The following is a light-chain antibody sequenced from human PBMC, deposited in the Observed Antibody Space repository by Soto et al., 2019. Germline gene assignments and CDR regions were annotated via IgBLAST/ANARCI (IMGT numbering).Light chain of an antibody. J-gene: IGLJ1*01. V-gene: IGLV2-14*01. CDR3: SSYTSSSVYV. Sequence: QSVLTRPASVSGSPGQSITISCTGTSSDVGGYNYVSWYQQHPGKAPKLMIYDVSNRPSGVSNRFSGSKSGNTASLTISGLQAEDEADYYCSSYTSSSVYVFGTGTKLTVL. CDR1: SSDVGGYNY. CDR2: DVS.